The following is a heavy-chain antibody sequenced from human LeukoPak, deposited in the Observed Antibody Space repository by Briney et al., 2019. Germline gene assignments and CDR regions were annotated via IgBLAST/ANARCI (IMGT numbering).Heavy chain of an antibody. CDR2: INQDGTEK. V-gene: IGHV3-7*05. Sequence: GGSLRLSCSASGFTFTSNWMSWVRQSPGKGLEWVANINQDGTEKYYVASVKGRFTISRDSAKNSLYLQMNSLRAEDTAVYYCARYYPGFDYWGQGTLVTVSS. J-gene: IGHJ4*02. D-gene: IGHD1-26*01. CDR1: GFTFTSNW. CDR3: ARYYPGFDY.